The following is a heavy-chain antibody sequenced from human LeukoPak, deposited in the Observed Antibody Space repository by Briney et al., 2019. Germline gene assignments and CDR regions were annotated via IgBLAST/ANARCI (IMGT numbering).Heavy chain of an antibody. CDR3: ARGLVVAASYNWFDP. J-gene: IGHJ5*02. D-gene: IGHD2-15*01. CDR2: TYYRSKWYN. V-gene: IGHV6-1*01. CDR1: GDSVSSNSAA. Sequence: SQTLSLTCAISGDSVSSNSAAWNWIRQSPSRGLEWLGRTYYRSKWYNDYAVSVKSRITINPDTSKNQFSLKLSSVTAADTAVYYCARGLVVAASYNWFDPWGQGTLVTVSS.